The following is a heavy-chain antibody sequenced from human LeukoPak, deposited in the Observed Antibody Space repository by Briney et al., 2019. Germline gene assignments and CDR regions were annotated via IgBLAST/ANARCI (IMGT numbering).Heavy chain of an antibody. J-gene: IGHJ4*02. V-gene: IGHV4-59*01. CDR1: GGSISSYY. CDR2: IYYSGST. CDR3: ARGANDFWSGYYPGY. D-gene: IGHD3-3*01. Sequence: SETLSLTCTVSGGSISSYYWSWIRQPPGKGLEWIGYIYYSGSTNYNPSLKSRVTISVDTSKNQFSLKLSSVTAADTAVYYCARGANDFWSGYYPGYWGRGTLVTVSS.